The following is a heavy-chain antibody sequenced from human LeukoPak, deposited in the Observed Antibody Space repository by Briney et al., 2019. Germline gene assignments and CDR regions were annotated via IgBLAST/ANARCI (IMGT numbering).Heavy chain of an antibody. V-gene: IGHV3-48*01. D-gene: IGHD2-15*01. CDR1: GFTFSSYS. J-gene: IGHJ4*02. CDR2: ISSSSSTI. Sequence: GGSLRLSCAASGFTFSSYSMNWVRQAPGKGLEWVSYISSSSSTIYYADSVKGRFTISRVNAKNSLYLQMNSLRAEDTAVYYCARGPRGIVVVVAAPYFDYWGQGTLVTVSS. CDR3: ARGPRGIVVVVAAPYFDY.